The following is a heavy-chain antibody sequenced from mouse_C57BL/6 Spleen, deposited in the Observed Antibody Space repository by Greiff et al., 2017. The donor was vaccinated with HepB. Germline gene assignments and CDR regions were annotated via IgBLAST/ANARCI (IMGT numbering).Heavy chain of an antibody. CDR3: ARQNWAHYYAMDY. CDR2: IWGVGST. D-gene: IGHD4-1*01. V-gene: IGHV2-6*01. CDR1: GFSLTSYG. Sequence: VQGVESGPGLVAPSQSLSITCTVSGFSLTSYGVDWVRQSPGKGLEWLGVIWGVGSTNYNSALKSRLSISKDNSKSQVFLKMNSLQTDDTAMYYCARQNWAHYYAMDYWGQGTSVTVSS. J-gene: IGHJ4*01.